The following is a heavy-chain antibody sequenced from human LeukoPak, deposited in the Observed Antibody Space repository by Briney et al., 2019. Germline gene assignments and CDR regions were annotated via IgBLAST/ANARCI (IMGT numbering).Heavy chain of an antibody. Sequence: GGSLRLSCAASGFTVSSNYMSWVRQGPGKGLEGGSGIYSGGSTYYADSVKGRFTISRDNSKNTLYLQMNSLRAEDTAVYYCARVWGRGFDYWGQGTLVTVSS. CDR3: ARVWGRGFDY. V-gene: IGHV3-53*01. D-gene: IGHD3-10*01. CDR1: GFTVSSNY. J-gene: IGHJ4*02. CDR2: IYSGGST.